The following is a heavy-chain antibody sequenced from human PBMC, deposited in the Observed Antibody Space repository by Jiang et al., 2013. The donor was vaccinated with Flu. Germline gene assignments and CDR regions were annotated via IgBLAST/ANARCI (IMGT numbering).Heavy chain of an antibody. D-gene: IGHD4-23*01. CDR1: GFNFSPYA. V-gene: IGHV3-30-3*01. CDR3: SRDGPTPLDY. J-gene: IGHJ4*02. Sequence: GGVVQPGRSLRLSCAVSGFNFSPYAMHWLRQAPGKGLQWVAILSSDGSDKYYAESVKGRFTISRDNSKNTLYLQMNSLRPVDTAIYYCSRDGPTPLDYWGLGTLVTVSS. CDR2: LSSDGSDK.